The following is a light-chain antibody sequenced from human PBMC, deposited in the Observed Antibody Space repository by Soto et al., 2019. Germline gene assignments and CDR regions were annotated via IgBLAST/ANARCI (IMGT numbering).Light chain of an antibody. Sequence: AIQMTQSPSSLSASVGDRVTITCRASQGIRNDLGWYQQKPGKAPKLLICAASSLQSGVPSRFGGSGSGTDFTLTISSLQPEDFATYYCLQDYNYPLTFGGGTKVEIK. J-gene: IGKJ4*01. CDR2: AAS. V-gene: IGKV1-6*01. CDR1: QGIRND. CDR3: LQDYNYPLT.